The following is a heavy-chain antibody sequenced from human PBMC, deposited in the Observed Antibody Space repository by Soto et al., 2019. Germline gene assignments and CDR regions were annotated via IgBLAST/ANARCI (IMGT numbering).Heavy chain of an antibody. CDR3: ARDPWAADY. V-gene: IGHV3-23*01. CDR1: GFTFSLYT. D-gene: IGHD3-16*01. Sequence: GGSLRLSCAASGFTFSLYTMSWVRQAPGKGLEWVSGIYGSASKTFYADSVKGRFTISRDNSKNTVNLQMNSLRAEDTAVYYCARDPWAADYWGQGTLVTV. J-gene: IGHJ4*02. CDR2: IYGSASKT.